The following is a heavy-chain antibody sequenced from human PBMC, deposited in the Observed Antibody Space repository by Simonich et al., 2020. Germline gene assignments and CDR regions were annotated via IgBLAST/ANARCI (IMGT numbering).Heavy chain of an antibody. V-gene: IGHV4-39*01. J-gene: IGHJ3*02. CDR3: ARHAGFAFDI. CDR2: IYYSGGT. CDR1: GGSISSSSYY. Sequence: QLQLQESGPGLVKPSETLSLTCTVSGGSISSSSYYWGWIRQPPGKGLEWIGRIYYSGGTHYNPSLKGRVTMSVDTSKNQVSLKLSSVTAADTAVYYCARHAGFAFDIWGQGTMVTVSS. D-gene: IGHD6-13*01.